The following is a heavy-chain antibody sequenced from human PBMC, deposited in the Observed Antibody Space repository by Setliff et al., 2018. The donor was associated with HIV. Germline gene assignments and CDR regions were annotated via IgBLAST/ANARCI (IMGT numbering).Heavy chain of an antibody. CDR3: AREDSSYHYFDS. J-gene: IGHJ4*02. CDR1: GGSISSSNYD. V-gene: IGHV4-39*02. D-gene: IGHD3-22*01. CDR2: IFYSGSA. Sequence: PSETLSLTCTVSGGSISSSNYDWGWIRQPPGKGREWIGSIFYSGSANYNPSLTCPVTISVDTSKNQFSLKLRSVTAADTAVYWCAREDSSYHYFDSWGQGMLVTVSS.